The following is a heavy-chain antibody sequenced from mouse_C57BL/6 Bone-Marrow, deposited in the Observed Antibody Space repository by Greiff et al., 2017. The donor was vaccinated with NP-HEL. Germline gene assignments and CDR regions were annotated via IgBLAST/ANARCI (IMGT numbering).Heavy chain of an antibody. CDR1: GFTFSSYT. CDR2: ISGGGGNT. V-gene: IGHV5-9*01. Sequence: DVQLVESGGGLVKPGGSLQLSCAASGFTFSSYTMSWVRQTPEKRLEWVATISGGGGNTYYPDSVKGRFTISRDNAKNTLYLQMSSLRSEDTALYYCARRGRGAMDYWGQGTSVTVAS. D-gene: IGHD3-3*01. J-gene: IGHJ4*01. CDR3: ARRGRGAMDY.